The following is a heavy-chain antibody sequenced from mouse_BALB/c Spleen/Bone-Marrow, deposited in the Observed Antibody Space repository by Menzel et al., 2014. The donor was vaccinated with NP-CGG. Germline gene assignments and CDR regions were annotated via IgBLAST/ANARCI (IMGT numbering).Heavy chain of an antibody. V-gene: IGHV5-17*02. CDR1: GFTFSSFG. Sequence: EVKLVESGGGLVQPGGSRKLSCAASGFTFSSFGMHWVRQAPEKGLEWVAYISSGSSTIYYADTVMGRFTISRDNPKNTLFLQMISLRSEDTAMYYCARSGSSSGYFDYWGQGTTLTVSS. D-gene: IGHD1-1*01. CDR3: ARSGSSSGYFDY. CDR2: ISSGSSTI. J-gene: IGHJ2*01.